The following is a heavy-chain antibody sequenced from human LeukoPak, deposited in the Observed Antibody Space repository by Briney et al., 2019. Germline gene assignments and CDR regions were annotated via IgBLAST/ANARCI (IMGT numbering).Heavy chain of an antibody. CDR2: IYYSGST. J-gene: IGHJ6*02. CDR1: GGSVSSGSYY. Sequence: LSLTCTVSGGSVSSGSYYWSWIRQPPGKGLEWIGYIYYSGSTYYNPSLKSRVTISVDTSKNQFSLKLSSVTAADTAVYYCARGPDCTNGVCFDYYYYGMDVWGQGTTVTVSS. V-gene: IGHV4-31*03. D-gene: IGHD2-8*01. CDR3: ARGPDCTNGVCFDYYYYGMDV.